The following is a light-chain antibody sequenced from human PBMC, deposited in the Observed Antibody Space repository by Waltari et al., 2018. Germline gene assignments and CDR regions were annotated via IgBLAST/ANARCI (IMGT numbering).Light chain of an antibody. V-gene: IGLV3-1*01. CDR1: HSGLTH. Sequence: YDLTQPPSVSASPGQTANIIRSGEHSGLTHGWWYHQEPGRSPRLVIYQTNKPPSGIPERYSGSNSGNAATLTISGTQAMDEADYFCQAWDGSTVLFGGGTKLTVL. CDR2: QTN. CDR3: QAWDGSTVL. J-gene: IGLJ2*01.